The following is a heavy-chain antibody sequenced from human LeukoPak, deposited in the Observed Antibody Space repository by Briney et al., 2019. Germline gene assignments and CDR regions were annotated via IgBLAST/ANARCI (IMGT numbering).Heavy chain of an antibody. J-gene: IGHJ6*02. Sequence: ASVKVSCKASGYTFTGYYMHWVRQAPGQGLEWMGWINPNSGGTNYAQKFQGRVTMTRDTSISTAYMELSRLRSDDTAVYYCARDPRYFWYCGGDCYSGVDYYYYGMDVWGQGTTVTVPS. CDR3: ARDPRYFWYCGGDCYSGVDYYYYGMDV. CDR2: INPNSGGT. CDR1: GYTFTGYY. D-gene: IGHD2-21*02. V-gene: IGHV1-2*02.